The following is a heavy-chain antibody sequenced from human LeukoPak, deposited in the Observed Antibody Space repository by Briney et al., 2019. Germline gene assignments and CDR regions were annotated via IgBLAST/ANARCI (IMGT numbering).Heavy chain of an antibody. CDR1: GGSISTYY. D-gene: IGHD3-9*01. CDR3: ASSPRFLRYFDL. J-gene: IGHJ5*02. V-gene: IGHV4-59*08. Sequence: SETLSLTCTVSGGSISTYYWSWIRQPPGKGPEWIGYIYYSGSTNYNPSLKSRVTISVDTSKNQFSLKLSSVTAADTAVYYCASSPRFLRYFDLWGQGTLVTVSS. CDR2: IYYSGST.